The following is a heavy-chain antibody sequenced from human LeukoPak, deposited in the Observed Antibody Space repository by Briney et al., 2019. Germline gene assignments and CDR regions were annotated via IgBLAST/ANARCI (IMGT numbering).Heavy chain of an antibody. CDR2: IIPIFGTA. J-gene: IGHJ3*02. CDR3: AGRRSSITGTTFAFDI. CDR1: GGTFSSYA. V-gene: IGHV1-69*13. Sequence: ASVKVSCKASGGTFSSYAISWVRQAPGQGLEWMGGIIPIFGTANYAQKFQGRVTITADESTSTAYMELSSLRSEDTAVYYCAGRRSSITGTTFAFDIWGQGTMVTVSS. D-gene: IGHD1-20*01.